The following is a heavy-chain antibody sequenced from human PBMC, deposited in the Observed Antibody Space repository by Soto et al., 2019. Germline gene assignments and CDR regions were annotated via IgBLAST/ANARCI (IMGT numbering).Heavy chain of an antibody. D-gene: IGHD6-13*01. CDR2: IDPSDSYT. CDR3: ARLALDYYYGMDV. V-gene: IGHV5-10-1*01. J-gene: IGHJ6*02. CDR1: GYSFTSYW. Sequence: PXDSLTISRKGSGYSFTSYWISLVRQMPGKGLEWMGRIDPSDSYTNYSPSFQGHVTISADKSISTAYLQWSSLKASDTAMYYCARLALDYYYGMDVWGQGTTVTVS.